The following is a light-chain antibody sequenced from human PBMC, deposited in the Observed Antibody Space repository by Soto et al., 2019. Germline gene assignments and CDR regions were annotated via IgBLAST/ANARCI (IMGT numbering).Light chain of an antibody. CDR2: DAY. V-gene: IGKV1-33*01. CDR1: QDISNY. CDR3: QQYDILPL. J-gene: IGKJ2*01. Sequence: DIQMTQSPSSLSASVGDRVTITCQTSQDISNYLNWYQQKPGKAPKLLIYDAYNLETGVPSRFSRSGSGTEFTFTISSMQPEDFATYYCQQYDILPLFGQGTKVEIK.